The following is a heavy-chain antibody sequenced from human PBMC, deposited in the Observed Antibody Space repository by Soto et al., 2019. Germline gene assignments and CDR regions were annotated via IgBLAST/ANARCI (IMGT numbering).Heavy chain of an antibody. CDR2: IIPMFGIT. Sequence: QVQLVQSGAEVKKPGSSVKVSCKASGATFSSSTFTWVRQAPGQGLEWMGRIIPMFGITNSAQKFQGRIGITADESTNTVFMDMSCLRSDDTAIYYCATGALTFGGVLNAWGQGTLVTVSS. V-gene: IGHV1-69*02. CDR1: GATFSSST. D-gene: IGHD3-16*01. CDR3: ATGALTFGGVLNA. J-gene: IGHJ4*02.